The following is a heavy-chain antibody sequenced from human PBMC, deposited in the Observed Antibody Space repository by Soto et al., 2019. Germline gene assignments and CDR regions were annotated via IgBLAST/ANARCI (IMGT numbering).Heavy chain of an antibody. V-gene: IGHV4-4*02. CDR3: ASRDPGTSVDY. J-gene: IGHJ4*02. CDR2: IYRTGST. Sequence: QVQLQESGPGLVKPSGTLSLTCAVSGGSFTSNNWWTWVRQPPGQGLEWIGEIYRTGSTNYNPSLKSRVTISLYKSENQFSLTVTSLTAADTAVYYCASRDPGTSVDYWGQGTLVIVSS. CDR1: GGSFTSNNW. D-gene: IGHD1-7*01.